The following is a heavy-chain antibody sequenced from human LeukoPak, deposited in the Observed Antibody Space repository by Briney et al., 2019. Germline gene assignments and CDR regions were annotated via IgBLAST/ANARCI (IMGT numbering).Heavy chain of an antibody. CDR3: AREGGGYYGSGSYNWFDP. V-gene: IGHV4-34*01. Sequence: SETLSLTCAVYGGSFSGYYWSWIRQPPGKGLEWIGEINHSGSTNYNPSLKSRVTISVDTSRSQFSLKLSSVTAADTAVYYCAREGGGYYGSGSYNWFDPWGQGTLVTVSS. CDR1: GGSFSGYY. D-gene: IGHD3-10*01. J-gene: IGHJ5*02. CDR2: INHSGST.